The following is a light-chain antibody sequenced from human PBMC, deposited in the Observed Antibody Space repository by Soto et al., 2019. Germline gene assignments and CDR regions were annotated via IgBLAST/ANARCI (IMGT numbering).Light chain of an antibody. J-gene: IGKJ3*01. CDR1: QTISGRY. Sequence: EIVLTQSPGTLSLSPGERATLSCRASQTISGRYLAWYQQKPGQAPSLVIYGASTRATGIPDGFSGSGSGTDFTLTISRLEPEDFAVYYCQQRSNWLISFGPGTKVDIK. V-gene: IGKV3D-20*02. CDR2: GAS. CDR3: QQRSNWLIS.